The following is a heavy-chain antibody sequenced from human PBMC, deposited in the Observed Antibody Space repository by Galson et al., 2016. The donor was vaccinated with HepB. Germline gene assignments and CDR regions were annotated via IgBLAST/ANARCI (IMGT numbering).Heavy chain of an antibody. V-gene: IGHV4/OR15-8*02. CDR3: ARHGFCCQDY. Sequence: SETLSLTCVVSGGSISSNDWWSWVRQPPEEGLEWIGEIHHRGNTNYSPTPKSRVTISVDTSKKEVSLKLSSVTAADTAVYYCARHGFCCQDYWGQGILVTVSS. CDR2: IHHRGNT. D-gene: IGHD2-15*01. CDR1: GGSISSNDW. J-gene: IGHJ4*02.